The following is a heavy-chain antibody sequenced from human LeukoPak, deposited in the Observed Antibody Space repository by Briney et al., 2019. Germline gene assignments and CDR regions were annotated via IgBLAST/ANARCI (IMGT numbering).Heavy chain of an antibody. Sequence: GGSLRLSCAASGFTFSSYAMSWVRQAPGKGLEWVSAISGSGGSTHYADSVKGRFTISRDNSKNTLYLQMNSLRAEDTAVYYCAKDQEWFGELLVLDYWGQGTLVTVSS. V-gene: IGHV3-23*01. D-gene: IGHD3-10*01. J-gene: IGHJ4*02. CDR3: AKDQEWFGELLVLDY. CDR2: ISGSGGST. CDR1: GFTFSSYA.